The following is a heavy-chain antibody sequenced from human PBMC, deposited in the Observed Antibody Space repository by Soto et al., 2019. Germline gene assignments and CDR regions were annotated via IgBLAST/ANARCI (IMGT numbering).Heavy chain of an antibody. D-gene: IGHD3-3*01. CDR1: GGSVRSCSYY. CDR3: ARALPAYDFWSGYYPGWFDP. V-gene: IGHV4-61*01. Sequence: PSETLSLTCTVSGGSVRSCSYYWSWIRQPPGKGLEWIGYIYYSGSTNYNPSLKSRVTISVDTSKNQFSLKLSSVTAADTAVYYCARALPAYDFWSGYYPGWFDPWGQGTLVTSPQ. J-gene: IGHJ5*02. CDR2: IYYSGST.